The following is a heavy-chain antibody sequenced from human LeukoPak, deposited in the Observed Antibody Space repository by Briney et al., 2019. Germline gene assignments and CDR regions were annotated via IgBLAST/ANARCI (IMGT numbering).Heavy chain of an antibody. J-gene: IGHJ4*02. CDR2: ISGSGDNT. Sequence: GGTLRLSCAASGFTFSTYGMSWVRQAPGKGLEWVSGISGSGDNTHYADSVKGRFTISRDNSKNTLYLQMNSLRAEDTAVYYCANVGIEQWLSQGQFFDYWGQGTLVTVSS. D-gene: IGHD6-19*01. CDR3: ANVGIEQWLSQGQFFDY. CDR1: GFTFSTYG. V-gene: IGHV3-23*01.